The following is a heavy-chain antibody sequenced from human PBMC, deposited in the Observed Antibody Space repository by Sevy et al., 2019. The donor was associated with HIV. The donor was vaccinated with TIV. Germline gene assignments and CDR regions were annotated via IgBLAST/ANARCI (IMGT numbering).Heavy chain of an antibody. CDR1: GYTFTSYY. V-gene: IGHV1-46*01. CDR2: INPSDGST. Sequence: ASVKVSCKASGYTFTSYYRHWVRQAPGQGLEWMGIINPSDGSTSYAQKFQGRVTMTRDTSTSTVYMELSSLRSEDTAVYYCARAERLGELSPTQYYFDYWGQGTLVTVSS. D-gene: IGHD3-16*02. CDR3: ARAERLGELSPTQYYFDY. J-gene: IGHJ4*02.